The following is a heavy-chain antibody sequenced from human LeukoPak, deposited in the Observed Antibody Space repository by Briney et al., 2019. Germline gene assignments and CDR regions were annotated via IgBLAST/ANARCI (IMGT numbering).Heavy chain of an antibody. Sequence: PGGSLRLSCTASGFTFDDYAMHWVRQAPGKGLRWVSLVSADGDNTYYADSVRGRFTISRDNNINSLYLQLSSLGTEDTAFYYCAKGGYSVYHFDYWGQGTLVTVSS. CDR1: GFTFDDYA. V-gene: IGHV3-43*02. J-gene: IGHJ4*02. CDR2: VSADGDNT. D-gene: IGHD5/OR15-5a*01. CDR3: AKGGYSVYHFDY.